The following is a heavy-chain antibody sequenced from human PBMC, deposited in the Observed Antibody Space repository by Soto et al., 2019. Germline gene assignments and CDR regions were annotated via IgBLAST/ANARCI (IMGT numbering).Heavy chain of an antibody. V-gene: IGHV1-3*05. J-gene: IGHJ4*02. D-gene: IGHD2-21*02. CDR2: INAGNGNT. CDR1: GYTFTSYA. Sequence: QVQLVQSGAEEKKPGASVKVSCKASGYTFTSYAMHWVRQAPGQRLEWMGWINAGNGNTKYSQKFQGRVTITMDTCGSTADTALCCWGTEDTAVYYSADSIVVVTALDSWGRGTRVTVSS. CDR3: ADSIVVVTALDS.